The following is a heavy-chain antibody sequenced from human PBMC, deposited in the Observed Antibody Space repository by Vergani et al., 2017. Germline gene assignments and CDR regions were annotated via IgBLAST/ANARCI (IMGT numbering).Heavy chain of an antibody. CDR3: AKGVDCSSTSGYEDRGYYYGMGV. CDR2: ISGSGGNT. V-gene: IGHV3-23*01. Sequence: EVQLLESGGGLVQPGGSLRLSCAASGFTFSSYAMSWVRQVPGKGLEWVSGISGSGGNTYYANPVKGRFTISRDNSKNTLYLQMNSLRADDTAVYYCAKGVDCSSTSGYEDRGYYYGMGVWGQGSSVTFSS. J-gene: IGHJ6*02. D-gene: IGHD2-2*01. CDR1: GFTFSSYA.